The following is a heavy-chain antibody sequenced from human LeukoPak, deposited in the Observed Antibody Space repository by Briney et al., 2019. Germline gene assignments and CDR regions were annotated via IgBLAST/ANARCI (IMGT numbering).Heavy chain of an antibody. J-gene: IGHJ4*02. CDR2: IIPILGIA. Sequence: GASVKVSCKASGYTFTGYYMHWVRQAPGQGLEWMGRIIPILGIANYAQKFQGRVTITADKSTSTAYMELSSLRSEDTAVYYCARWGGRDYYDSSGFPTRWGQGTLVTVSS. D-gene: IGHD3-22*01. CDR3: ARWGGRDYYDSSGFPTR. V-gene: IGHV1-69*02. CDR1: GYTFTGYY.